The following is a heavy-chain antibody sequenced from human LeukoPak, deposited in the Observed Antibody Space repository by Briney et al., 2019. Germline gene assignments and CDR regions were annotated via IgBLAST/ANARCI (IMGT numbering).Heavy chain of an antibody. CDR1: GGSFSGYY. J-gene: IGHJ4*02. V-gene: IGHV4-34*01. Sequence: SETLSLTCAVYGGSFSGYYWSWIRQPPGKGLEWIGEINHSGSTNYNPSLKSRVTISVDTSKNQFSLKLSSVTAADTAVYYCARVGEDPVSYYDFWSGYEQVSFDYWGQGTLVTVSS. CDR2: INHSGST. CDR3: ARVGEDPVSYYDFWSGYEQVSFDY. D-gene: IGHD3-3*01.